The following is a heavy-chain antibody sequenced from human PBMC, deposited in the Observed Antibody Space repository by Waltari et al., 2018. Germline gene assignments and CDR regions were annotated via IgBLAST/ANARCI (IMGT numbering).Heavy chain of an antibody. V-gene: IGHV4-34*01. CDR2: MNHSGST. CDR1: GGSFSGYY. D-gene: IGHD3-16*01. Sequence: QVQLQQWGAGLLKPSATLSLTCAVYGGSFSGYYWSWVRQPPGKGLEWIGEMNHSGSTNYNPSLKSRVTISVDTSKNQFSLKLSSVTAADTAVYYCARRMWGFDYWGQGTLVTVSS. J-gene: IGHJ4*02. CDR3: ARRMWGFDY.